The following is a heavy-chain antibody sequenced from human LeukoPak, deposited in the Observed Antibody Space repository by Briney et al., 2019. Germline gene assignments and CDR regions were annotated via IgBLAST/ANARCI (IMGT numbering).Heavy chain of an antibody. D-gene: IGHD5-18*01. V-gene: IGHV4-34*01. J-gene: IGHJ5*02. CDR3: ARGRGYSYGFCWFDP. CDR1: GGSFSGYY. Sequence: KPSETLSLACAVYGGSFSGYYWSWIRQPPGKGLEWIGEINHSGSTNYNPSLKSRVTISVDTSENQFSLKLSSVTAADTAVYYCARGRGYSYGFCWFDPWGQGTLVTVSS. CDR2: INHSGST.